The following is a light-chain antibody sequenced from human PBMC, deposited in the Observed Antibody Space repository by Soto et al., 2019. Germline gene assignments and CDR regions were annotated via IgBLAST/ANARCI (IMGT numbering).Light chain of an antibody. CDR3: CSYAGSSTSWV. J-gene: IGLJ3*02. Sequence: QSALTQPGSVSGSPGQSLTISCTGTSSDLGSYNFVSWYQQHPGKAPKLMIYEVNKRPSGVSNRFSASKSGNTASLTISGLQAEDEADYYCCSYAGSSTSWVFGGGTKLTVL. V-gene: IGLV2-23*02. CDR2: EVN. CDR1: SSDLGSYNF.